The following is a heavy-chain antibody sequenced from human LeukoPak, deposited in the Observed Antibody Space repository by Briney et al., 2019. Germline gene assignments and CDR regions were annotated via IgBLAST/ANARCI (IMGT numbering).Heavy chain of an antibody. CDR2: IYYSGST. CDR3: ARRLDTAMVS. J-gene: IGHJ4*02. V-gene: IGHV4-59*08. Sequence: SETLSLTCTVSGGSISSYYWSWIRQPPGKGLEWIGYIYYSGSTNYNPSLKSRVTISVDTSKNQFSLKLSSVTAADTAVYYCARRLDTAMVSWGQGTLVTVSS. CDR1: GGSISSYY. D-gene: IGHD5-18*01.